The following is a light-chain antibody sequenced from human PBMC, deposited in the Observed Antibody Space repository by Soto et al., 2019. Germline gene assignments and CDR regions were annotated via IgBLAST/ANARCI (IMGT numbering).Light chain of an antibody. CDR2: EGS. Sequence: QSVLTQPASVAGSPGQSMTISCTGTSSDVGSYNLVSWYQQHPGKSPKLMIYEGSKRPSGVSNRFSGAKSGNTASLTISGLQSEDEADYYCCSYACSSTYVVFGGATKLTVL. CDR1: SSDVGSYNL. J-gene: IGLJ2*01. V-gene: IGLV2-23*01. CDR3: CSYACSSTYVV.